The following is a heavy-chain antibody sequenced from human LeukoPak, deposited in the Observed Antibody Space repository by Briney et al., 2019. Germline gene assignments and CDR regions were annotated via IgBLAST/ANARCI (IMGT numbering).Heavy chain of an antibody. J-gene: IGHJ5*02. CDR3: ARSPEVLLWCGESTGNWFDP. D-gene: IGHD3-10*01. V-gene: IGHV4-4*02. CDR2: IHHSGST. CDR1: GGSISSSNW. Sequence: SETLSLTCAVSGGSISSSNWWSWVRQPPGKGLEWIGEIHHSGSTNYNPSLKSRVTISVDKSKIQFSLKLSSVTAADTAVYYCARSPEVLLWCGESTGNWFDPWGQGTLITVSS.